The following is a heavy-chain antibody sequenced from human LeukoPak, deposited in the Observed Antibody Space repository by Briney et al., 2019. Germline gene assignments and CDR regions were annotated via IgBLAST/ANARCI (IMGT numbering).Heavy chain of an antibody. CDR1: GFTFSTYS. J-gene: IGHJ4*02. Sequence: GGSLRLSCAASGFTFSTYSMNWVRQAPGKGLEWVSSFSSGSTYIYYADSVKGRFTISRDNAKNSLSLQMNSLRADDTAAYYCARGSGSGWSWGTNYFDYWGQGTLVTVSS. V-gene: IGHV3-21*01. D-gene: IGHD6-19*01. CDR3: ARGSGSGWSWGTNYFDY. CDR2: FSSGSTYI.